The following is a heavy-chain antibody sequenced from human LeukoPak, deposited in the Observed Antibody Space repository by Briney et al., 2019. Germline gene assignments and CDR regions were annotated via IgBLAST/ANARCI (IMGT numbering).Heavy chain of an antibody. Sequence: ASVKVSCKASGYTFTGYYMHWVRQAPGQGLEWMVWVNPTSGGTNYAQKFQGRVTMTRDTSISTAYMEMSRLRSDDTAVCYCARDAGPFMITFGGVIVNWGQGTLVTVSS. D-gene: IGHD3-16*02. J-gene: IGHJ4*02. CDR2: VNPTSGGT. CDR1: GYTFTGYY. V-gene: IGHV1-2*02. CDR3: ARDAGPFMITFGGVIVN.